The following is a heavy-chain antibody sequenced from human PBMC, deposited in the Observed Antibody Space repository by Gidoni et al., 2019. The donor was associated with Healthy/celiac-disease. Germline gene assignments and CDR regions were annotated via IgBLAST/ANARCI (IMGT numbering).Heavy chain of an antibody. J-gene: IGHJ4*02. CDR3: AKATVGFDY. CDR1: GFTFSSYG. Sequence: QVQLVESGGGVVQPGRSLRLSCAASGFTFSSYGMQWVRQAPGKGLEWVAVISYDGRNKYYAESVKGRFTISRDNSKNTLYLQMNSLRAEDTAVYYCAKATVGFDYWGQGTLVTVSS. CDR2: ISYDGRNK. D-gene: IGHD4-17*01. V-gene: IGHV3-30*18.